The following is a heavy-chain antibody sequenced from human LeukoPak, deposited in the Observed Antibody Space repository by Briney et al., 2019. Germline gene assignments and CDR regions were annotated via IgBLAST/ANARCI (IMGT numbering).Heavy chain of an antibody. D-gene: IGHD2-21*01. CDR2: INPNNGDT. CDR3: ASYPRSIPTPPFDY. Sequence: ASVKVSCKASGYTFTAQYMHWGRQAPGQGLEWMGWINPNNGDTKYAQSFLGRVTMTRDTSTTTAYMELSSLRSDDTAVYFCASYPRSIPTPPFDYWGQGTLVTVSS. J-gene: IGHJ4*02. CDR1: GYTFTAQY. V-gene: IGHV1-2*02.